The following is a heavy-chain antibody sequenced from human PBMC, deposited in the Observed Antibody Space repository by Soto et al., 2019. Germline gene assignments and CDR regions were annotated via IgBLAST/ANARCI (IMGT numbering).Heavy chain of an antibody. CDR2: IHPNSGGT. D-gene: IGHD3-22*01. CDR3: SREVVANFDY. Sequence: WPSVKVSCKASGYTFTGYYMHWVRQAPGQGLEWMGWIHPNSGGTNYAQKFQGWVTMTRDTSISTAYMEMSRLRSDDTAVYYCSREVVANFDYWGQGTLVTVSS. J-gene: IGHJ4*02. CDR1: GYTFTGYY. V-gene: IGHV1-2*04.